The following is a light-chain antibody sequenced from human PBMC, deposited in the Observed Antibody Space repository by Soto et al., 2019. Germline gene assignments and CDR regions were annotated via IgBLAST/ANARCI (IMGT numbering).Light chain of an antibody. Sequence: QSVLTQPPSASGSPGQSVTISCTGTSSDVGCYNYVSWYQQHPGKAPKLMIYEVIKRPSGVPDRFSGSKSGNTASLTVSGLQAEDEADYYCSSYAGSNNLGVFGTGTKVTVL. CDR1: SSDVGCYNY. CDR3: SSYAGSNNLGV. CDR2: EVI. V-gene: IGLV2-8*01. J-gene: IGLJ1*01.